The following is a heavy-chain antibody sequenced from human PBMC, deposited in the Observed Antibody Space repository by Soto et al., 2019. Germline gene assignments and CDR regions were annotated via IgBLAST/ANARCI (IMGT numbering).Heavy chain of an antibody. J-gene: IGHJ4*02. CDR2: INPNSGGT. CDR3: ARAAPINIAARRLSPAAIDY. Sequence: GASVKVSCKASGYTFTGYYMHWVRQAPGQGLEWMGWINPNSGGTNYAQKFQGWVTMTRDTSISTAYMELSRLRSDDTAVYYCARAAPINIAARRLSPAAIDYWGQGTLVTVSS. CDR1: GYTFTGYY. D-gene: IGHD6-6*01. V-gene: IGHV1-2*04.